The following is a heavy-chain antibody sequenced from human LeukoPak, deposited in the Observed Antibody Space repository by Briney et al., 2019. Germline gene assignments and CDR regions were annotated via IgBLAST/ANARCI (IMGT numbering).Heavy chain of an antibody. Sequence: ASVKVSCKASGYTFTGYYMHWVRQAPGQGLEWMGWINPNSGGTNYAQKFQGRVTMTRDTSISTAYMELSRLRSDDTAVYYCARNPVQERNKYCSSTSCYTGFGWFDPWGQGTLVTVSS. J-gene: IGHJ5*02. D-gene: IGHD2-2*02. CDR2: INPNSGGT. CDR3: ARNPVQERNKYCSSTSCYTGFGWFDP. CDR1: GYTFTGYY. V-gene: IGHV1-2*02.